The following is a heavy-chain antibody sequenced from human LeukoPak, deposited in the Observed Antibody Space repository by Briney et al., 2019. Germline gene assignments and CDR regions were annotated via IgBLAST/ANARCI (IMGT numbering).Heavy chain of an antibody. D-gene: IGHD2-21*01. CDR3: ARDRGEASILWWQAGEDAFDI. Sequence: SQTLSLTCAISGDSVSSNSAAWNWIRQSPSRGLEWLGRTYYRSKWYNDYAVSVKSRITINPDTSKNQFSLQLNSVTPEDTAVYYCARDRGEASILWWQAGEDAFDIWGQGTMVTVSS. J-gene: IGHJ3*02. V-gene: IGHV6-1*01. CDR2: TYYRSKWYN. CDR1: GDSVSSNSAA.